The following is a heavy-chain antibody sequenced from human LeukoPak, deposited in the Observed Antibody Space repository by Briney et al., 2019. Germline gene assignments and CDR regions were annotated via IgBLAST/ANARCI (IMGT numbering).Heavy chain of an antibody. CDR1: GFTFSSYS. D-gene: IGHD6-19*01. V-gene: IGHV3-21*01. CDR3: ARDMVAGTYDY. Sequence: GGSLRLSCAASGFTFSSYSMNWVRQAPGKGLEWVSSISSSSSYIYYAGSVKGRFTISRDNAKNSLYLQMNSLRAEDTAVYYCARDMVAGTYDYWGQGTLVTVSS. CDR2: ISSSSSYI. J-gene: IGHJ4*02.